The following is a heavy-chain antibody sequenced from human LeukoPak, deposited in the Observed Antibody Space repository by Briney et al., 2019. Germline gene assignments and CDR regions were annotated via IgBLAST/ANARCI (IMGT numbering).Heavy chain of an antibody. J-gene: IGHJ4*02. V-gene: IGHV1-18*01. Sequence: GASVKVSCKASGYTFTSYGISWVRQAPGQGLEWMGWISAYNGNTNYAQKLQGRVTMTTDTSTSTAYMELRSLGSDDTAVYYCARDLPLYSSSWYGRYWGQGTLVTVSS. CDR2: ISAYNGNT. D-gene: IGHD6-13*01. CDR1: GYTFTSYG. CDR3: ARDLPLYSSSWYGRY.